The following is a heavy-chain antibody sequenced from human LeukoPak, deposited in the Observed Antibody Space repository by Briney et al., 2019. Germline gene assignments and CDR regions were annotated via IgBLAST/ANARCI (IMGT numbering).Heavy chain of an antibody. V-gene: IGHV3-21*01. CDR1: GFTFSSYS. CDR2: ISSSSSYI. CDR3: ARESDYYGMDV. Sequence: GGSLRLSCAASGFTFSSYSMNWVRQAPGKGLEWVSSISSSSSYIYYADSVKGRFTISRDNAKNSLYLQMNSLRAEDTAVYHCARESDYYGMDVWGQGTTVTVSS. J-gene: IGHJ6*02.